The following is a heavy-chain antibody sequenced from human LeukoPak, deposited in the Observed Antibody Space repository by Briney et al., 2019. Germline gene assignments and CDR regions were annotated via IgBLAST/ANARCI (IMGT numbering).Heavy chain of an antibody. V-gene: IGHV3-64*01. Sequence: PGGPLRLSCAASGFTFSSYAMHWVRQAPGKGLEYVSAISSNGGSTYYANSVKGRFTISRDNSKNTLYLQMGSLRAEDMAVYYCARDLSGSYDYWGQGTLVTVSS. CDR3: ARDLSGSYDY. D-gene: IGHD3-22*01. CDR2: ISSNGGST. J-gene: IGHJ4*02. CDR1: GFTFSSYA.